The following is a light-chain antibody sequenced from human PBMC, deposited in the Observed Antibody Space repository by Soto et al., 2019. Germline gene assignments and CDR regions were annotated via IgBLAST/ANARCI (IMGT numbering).Light chain of an antibody. V-gene: IGKV3-15*01. CDR3: QQYNNWPPWT. J-gene: IGKJ1*01. CDR1: QTVHTN. CDR2: GAS. Sequence: ETVMTQSPATLSVSPGDRVTLSCRASQTVHTNLAWFQQKPGQAPKLLIYGASTRDTGVPARFTGSGSGTEFTLTISSLQSEDFAVYFCQQYNNWPPWTFGQWTKVEI.